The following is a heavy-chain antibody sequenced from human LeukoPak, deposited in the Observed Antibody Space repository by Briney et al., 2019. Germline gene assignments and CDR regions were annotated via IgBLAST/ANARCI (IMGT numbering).Heavy chain of an antibody. CDR1: GYTFTGYY. J-gene: IGHJ6*03. CDR2: INPNSGGT. Sequence: ASVKVSCKASGYTFTGYYMHWVRQAPGQGLEWMGWINPNSGGTNYAQKFQGRVTMTRDTSISTAYMELSRLRSDDTAVYYCARAPVGYYDSSGYYNYYYYMDVWGKGTTVTVSS. CDR3: ARAPVGYYDSSGYYNYYYYMDV. V-gene: IGHV1-2*02. D-gene: IGHD3-22*01.